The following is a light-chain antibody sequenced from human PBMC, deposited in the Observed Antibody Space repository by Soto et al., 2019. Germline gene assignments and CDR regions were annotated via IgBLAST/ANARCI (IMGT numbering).Light chain of an antibody. CDR2: DAS. Sequence: DIPMTQSPSTLSASVGDRVTITCRAIQTISSGLARYQQKPGKAPKVLIYDASTLESGVPSRFSGSGSGTEFTLTISSLQPDDFATYYCQQYKSYKTFGQGTKVEIK. CDR3: QQYKSYKT. J-gene: IGKJ1*01. V-gene: IGKV1-5*01. CDR1: QTISSG.